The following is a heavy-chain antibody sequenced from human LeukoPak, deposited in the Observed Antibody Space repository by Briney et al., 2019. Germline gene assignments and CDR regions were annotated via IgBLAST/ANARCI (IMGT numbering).Heavy chain of an antibody. Sequence: PGGSLRLSCAASGFTFSGCWMSWVCQAPGKRLEWVANIKQDGGEKYYVDSVQGRFTISRDNAKNSLYLQMNSLRAEDTAVYYCARDNRVYSSSWYDAFDIWGQGTMVTVSS. CDR3: ARDNRVYSSSWYDAFDI. CDR1: GFTFSGCW. V-gene: IGHV3-7*01. CDR2: IKQDGGEK. J-gene: IGHJ3*02. D-gene: IGHD6-13*01.